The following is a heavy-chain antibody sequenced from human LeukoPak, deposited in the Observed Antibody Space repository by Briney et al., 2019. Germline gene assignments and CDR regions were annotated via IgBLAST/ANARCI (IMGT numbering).Heavy chain of an antibody. D-gene: IGHD3-10*01. Sequence: GGSLRLSCAASGFTFSSYWMSWVRQAPGEGLEWVANIKPDGSETYYVDSVKGRFTISRDNAKNSLYLQMNSLRPEDTAVYYCVRGSSGTAVRGISWAWFDPWGQGTLVTVSS. CDR1: GFTFSSYW. CDR3: VRGSSGTAVRGISWAWFDP. J-gene: IGHJ5*02. V-gene: IGHV3-7*05. CDR2: IKPDGSET.